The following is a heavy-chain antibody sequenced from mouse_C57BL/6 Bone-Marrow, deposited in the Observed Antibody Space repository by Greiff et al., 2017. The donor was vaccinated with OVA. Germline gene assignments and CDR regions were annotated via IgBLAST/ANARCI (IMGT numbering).Heavy chain of an antibody. Sequence: EVMLVESGGGLVKPGGSLKLSCAASGFTFSDYGMHWVRQAPEKGLEWVAYISSGSSTIYYADTVKGRFTIYSDNAKNTLFLQMTSLRSEDTAIYYCARKGYDDDGGVTYWYFDVWGTGTTVTVSS. D-gene: IGHD2-4*01. CDR3: ARKGYDDDGGVTYWYFDV. CDR1: GFTFSDYG. V-gene: IGHV5-17*01. CDR2: ISSGSSTI. J-gene: IGHJ1*03.